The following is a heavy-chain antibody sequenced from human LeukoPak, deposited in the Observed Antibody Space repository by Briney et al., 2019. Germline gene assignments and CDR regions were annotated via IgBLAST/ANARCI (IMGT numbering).Heavy chain of an antibody. J-gene: IGHJ4*02. CDR2: IRYDGSNK. D-gene: IGHD5-18*01. CDR1: GFTFSSYG. V-gene: IGHV3-30*02. Sequence: GGSLRLLCAACGFTFSSYGMHWVRQAPGKGLEWVAFIRYDGSNKYYADSVKGRFTISRDNSKNTLYLQMNSLRAEDTAVYYCAKDQKLRGYSYGSDYWGQGTLVTVSS. CDR3: AKDQKLRGYSYGSDY.